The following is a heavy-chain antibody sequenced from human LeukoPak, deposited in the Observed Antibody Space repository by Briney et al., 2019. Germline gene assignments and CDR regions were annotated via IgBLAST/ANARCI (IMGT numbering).Heavy chain of an antibody. Sequence: GGSLRLSCVVSGFTFSSYAMSWVRQAPVKGLEWVSAISGSGGSTYYADSVKGRFTISRDNSKNTLYVQMNSLRAEDTAVYYCARDTVAAFSDYWGQGVLVTVSS. J-gene: IGHJ4*02. V-gene: IGHV3-23*01. D-gene: IGHD6-19*01. CDR2: ISGSGGST. CDR1: GFTFSSYA. CDR3: ARDTVAAFSDY.